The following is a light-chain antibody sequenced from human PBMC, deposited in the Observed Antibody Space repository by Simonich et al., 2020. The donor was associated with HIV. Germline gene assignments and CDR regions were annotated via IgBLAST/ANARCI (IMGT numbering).Light chain of an antibody. CDR1: QHPNIW. J-gene: IGKJ4*01. CDR3: QQFNTYSLT. V-gene: IGKV1-5*03. Sequence: DIQMTQSPSTLSAYIGYRVPITCRASQHPNIWLAWYQQTPVKAPKLLIYKASTLESGVPSRFIGSGSWTEFTLTISSLQPDDFATYYCQQFNTYSLTFGGGTKVEIK. CDR2: KAS.